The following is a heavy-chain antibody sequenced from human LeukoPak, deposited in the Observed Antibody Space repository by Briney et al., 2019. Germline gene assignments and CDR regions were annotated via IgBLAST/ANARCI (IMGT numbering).Heavy chain of an antibody. V-gene: IGHV1-8*01. D-gene: IGHD3-16*01. CDR3: ARAAGGTRNYYMDV. CDR1: GYTFSSYD. CDR2: MNPNSGNT. Sequence: ASXKVSCKASGYTFSSYDVNWVRQAPGQGLEWMGWMNPNSGNTDYAQKFQGRVTIIRNTSISTAYMELSSLRSEDTAVYYCARAAGGTRNYYMDVWGKGTTVTVSS. J-gene: IGHJ6*03.